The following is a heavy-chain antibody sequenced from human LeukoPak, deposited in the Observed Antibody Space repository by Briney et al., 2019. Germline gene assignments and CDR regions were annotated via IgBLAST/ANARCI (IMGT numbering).Heavy chain of an antibody. CDR3: ASERDYGASNAFDM. J-gene: IGHJ3*02. CDR1: GFTVSSYG. CDR2: IRYDGSSN. D-gene: IGHD4-17*01. Sequence: PGGSLRLSCAASGFTVSSYGMHWVRQAPGKGLEWVAFIRYDGSSNYYADSVKGRFTISRDNSKNTLYLQMNSLRPEDTAVYYCASERDYGASNAFDMWGRGTMVTVSS. V-gene: IGHV3-30*02.